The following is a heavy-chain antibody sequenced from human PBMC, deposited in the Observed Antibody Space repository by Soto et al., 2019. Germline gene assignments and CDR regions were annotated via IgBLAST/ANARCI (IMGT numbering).Heavy chain of an antibody. CDR2: IFPDDSDI. D-gene: IGHD1-1*01. Sequence: GESLKISCKASGYSFNRYWIGWVRQMPGQGLEWMGVIFPDDSDIRHSPAFRGQVTISADKSINTVYLQYTGLKASDTATYYCARRISWYYFDSWGQGTPVTSPQ. J-gene: IGHJ4*02. CDR1: GYSFNRYW. V-gene: IGHV5-51*01. CDR3: ARRISWYYFDS.